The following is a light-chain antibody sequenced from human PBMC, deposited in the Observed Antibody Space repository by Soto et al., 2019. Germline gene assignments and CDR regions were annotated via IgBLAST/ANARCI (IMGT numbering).Light chain of an antibody. V-gene: IGLV7-46*01. CDR1: TGAVTSGHY. CDR3: LVSYSGVVV. CDR2: DTS. J-gene: IGLJ2*01. Sequence: QAVVTQEPSLTVSPGGTVTLTCGSSTGAVTSGHYPYWFQQKPGQAPRTLIYDTSNKYSWTPARFSGSLLGGKAALTPSGAQPEDEAEYYCLVSYSGVVVFGGGTKVTVL.